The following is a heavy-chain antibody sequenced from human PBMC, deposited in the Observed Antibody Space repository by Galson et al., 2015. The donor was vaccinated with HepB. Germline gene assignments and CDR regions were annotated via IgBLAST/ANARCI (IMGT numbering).Heavy chain of an antibody. Sequence: SVKVSCKASGYTFTSHDINWVRQATGQGLEWMGWMNPNSGDTGYARKFQGRVTMTRNTSISTAYMELSSLRSEDTALYYCARAQLIYYGSGSHPSGSFDIWGQGTMVTVSS. CDR3: ARAQLIYYGSGSHPSGSFDI. J-gene: IGHJ3*02. V-gene: IGHV1-8*01. D-gene: IGHD3-10*01. CDR2: MNPNSGDT. CDR1: GYTFTSHD.